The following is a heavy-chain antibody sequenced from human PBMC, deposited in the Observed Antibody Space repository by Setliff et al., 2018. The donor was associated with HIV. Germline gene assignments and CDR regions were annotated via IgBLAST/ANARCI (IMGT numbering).Heavy chain of an antibody. CDR2: INPTGDIT. CDR1: GYTFSSNY. CDR3: AREGDVLSGYYVNWFDP. V-gene: IGHV1-46*01. D-gene: IGHD3-3*01. Sequence: GASVKVSCKASGYTFSSNYMHWVRQAPGQGLEWMGLINPTGDITFYPQKFQGRVTMTRHTSISTAYMELSRLTSDDTAVYYCAREGDVLSGYYVNWFDPWGQGTLVTVSS. J-gene: IGHJ5*02.